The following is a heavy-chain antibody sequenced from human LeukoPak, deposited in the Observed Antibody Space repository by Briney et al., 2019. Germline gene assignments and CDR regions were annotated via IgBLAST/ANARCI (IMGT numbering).Heavy chain of an antibody. CDR1: GYTFTSYG. D-gene: IGHD6-19*01. CDR2: ISAYNGNT. CDR3: ARGRVGQGLVFYPLSDY. J-gene: IGHJ4*02. Sequence: GASVKVSCKASGYTFTSYGISWVRQAPGQGLEWMGWISAYNGNTNYAQKLQGRVTMTTDTSTSTAYMELRSLRSDDTAVYYCARGRVGQGLVFYPLSDYWGQGTLVTVSS. V-gene: IGHV1-18*01.